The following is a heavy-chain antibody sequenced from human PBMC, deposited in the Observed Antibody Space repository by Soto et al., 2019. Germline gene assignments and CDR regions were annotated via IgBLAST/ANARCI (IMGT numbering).Heavy chain of an antibody. D-gene: IGHD5-12*01. CDR1: GFTFSSYA. V-gene: IGHV3-30-3*01. Sequence: QVQLVESGGGVVQPGRSLRLSCEASGFTFSSYAMHWVRQAPGKGLEWVAVISYDGSNKYYADSVKGRFTISRDNSKNTLYLQMNSLRAEDTAVYYCARVAVEMATIHVFDYWGQGALVTVSS. CDR3: ARVAVEMATIHVFDY. J-gene: IGHJ4*02. CDR2: ISYDGSNK.